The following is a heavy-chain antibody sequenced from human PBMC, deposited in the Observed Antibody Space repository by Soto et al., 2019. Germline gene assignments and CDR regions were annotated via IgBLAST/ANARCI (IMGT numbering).Heavy chain of an antibody. V-gene: IGHV3-23*01. Sequence: GGSLRLSCAASEFTFSSYAMGWVRQTPGKGLEWVSAISARGDSTYYADSVKGRFTISRDNSRNTLYLQMNSLRAEDTAVYSCAKVYSSGSYFPDYWGQGTLVTVSS. CDR2: ISARGDST. D-gene: IGHD3-22*01. J-gene: IGHJ4*02. CDR3: AKVYSSGSYFPDY. CDR1: EFTFSSYA.